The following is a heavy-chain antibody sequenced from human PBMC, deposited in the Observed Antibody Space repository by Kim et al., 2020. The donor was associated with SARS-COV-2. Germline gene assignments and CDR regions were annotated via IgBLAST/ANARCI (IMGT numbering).Heavy chain of an antibody. CDR3: ANNNVADGYNEYYFDY. D-gene: IGHD5-12*01. CDR2: IWYDGSNK. CDR1: GFTFSSYA. V-gene: IGHV3-33*06. Sequence: GGSLRLSCAASGFTFSSYAMHWVRQAPGKGLEWVAVIWYDGSNKYYADSVKGRFTISRDNSKNTLYLQMNSLRAEDTAVYYCANNNVADGYNEYYFDYWGQGTLVTVSS. J-gene: IGHJ4*02.